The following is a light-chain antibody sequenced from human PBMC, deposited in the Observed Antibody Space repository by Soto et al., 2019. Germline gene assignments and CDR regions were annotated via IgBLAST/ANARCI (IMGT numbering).Light chain of an antibody. V-gene: IGLV1-47*01. Sequence: QSVLTQPPSASGTPGQRVTISCSGSSSNIGSSFVYWYQQFPGTAPTLLIYRNNQRPSEGPDRFSGATARASASLATSALPSEDDADYYCAAWDDGLSGWVFGGGTKLTVL. CDR3: AAWDDGLSGWV. J-gene: IGLJ3*02. CDR2: RNN. CDR1: SSNIGSSF.